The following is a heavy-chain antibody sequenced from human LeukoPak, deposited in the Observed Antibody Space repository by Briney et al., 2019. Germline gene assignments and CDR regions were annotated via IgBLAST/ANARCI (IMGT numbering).Heavy chain of an antibody. CDR1: GFTFSSYW. D-gene: IGHD3-22*01. CDR2: IKQDGSEK. V-gene: IGHV3-7*01. CDR3: ARDGADNSGYYFGSL. J-gene: IGHJ3*01. Sequence: AGGSLRLSCAASGFTFSSYWMSWVRQAPGKGLEWVANIKQDGSEKYYVDSVKGRFTISRGNAKNSLYLQMNSLRAEDTAVYYCARDGADNSGYYFGSLWGQGTVVTVSS.